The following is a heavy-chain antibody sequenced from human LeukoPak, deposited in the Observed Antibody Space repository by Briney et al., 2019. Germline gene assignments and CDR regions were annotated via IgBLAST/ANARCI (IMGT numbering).Heavy chain of an antibody. Sequence: PSQTLSLTCTVSGGSISSGNCYWGWVRQPPGKGLDWIGYIHYSGNTYYNPSLKSRVTISVDTSKNQFSLKLSSVTAADTAVYYCARAKWGDFWSGYPNWFDPWGQGTLVTVSS. J-gene: IGHJ5*02. CDR3: ARAKWGDFWSGYPNWFDP. CDR2: IHYSGNT. V-gene: IGHV4-30-4*01. D-gene: IGHD3-3*01. CDR1: GGSISSGNCY.